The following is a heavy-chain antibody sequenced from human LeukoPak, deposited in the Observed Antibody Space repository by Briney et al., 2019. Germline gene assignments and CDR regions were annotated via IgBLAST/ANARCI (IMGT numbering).Heavy chain of an antibody. CDR2: INPSGGST. J-gene: IGHJ6*03. V-gene: IGHV1-46*01. Sequence: ASVKVSCKASGYSFATYSMHWVRQAPGQGLEWLGIINPSGGSTSYAHKFQGRVTMTRDMSTRKFYMDLSSLRSEDTAVYYCARAECSSTSCYIGGYYMDVWGQGTTVTVSS. CDR3: ARAECSSTSCYIGGYYMDV. D-gene: IGHD2-2*02. CDR1: GYSFATYS.